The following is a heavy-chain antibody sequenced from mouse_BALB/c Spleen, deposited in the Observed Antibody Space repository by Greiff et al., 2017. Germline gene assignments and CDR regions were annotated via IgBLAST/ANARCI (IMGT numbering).Heavy chain of an antibody. V-gene: IGHV3-2*02. CDR3: ARRDGYYRYFDV. J-gene: IGHJ1*01. CDR1: GYSITSDYA. D-gene: IGHD2-3*01. Sequence: EVQLQQSGPGLVKPSQSLSLTCTVTGYSITSDYAWNWIRQFPGNKLEWMGYISYSGSTSYNPSLKSRISITRDTSKNQFFLQLNSVTTEDTATYYCARRDGYYRYFDVWGAGTTVTVSS. CDR2: ISYSGST.